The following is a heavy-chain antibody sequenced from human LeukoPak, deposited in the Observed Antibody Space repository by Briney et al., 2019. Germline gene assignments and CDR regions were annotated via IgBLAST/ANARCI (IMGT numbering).Heavy chain of an antibody. CDR3: ARFQGAHY. Sequence: GGSLRLSCAASGFTFSSYAMSWVRQAPGKGLEWVSGISGSGGSTYYADSVKGRFTISRDNTKNSLYLQMNSLRAEDTAVYYCARFQGAHYWGQGTLVTVSS. CDR1: GFTFSSYA. J-gene: IGHJ4*02. D-gene: IGHD4/OR15-4a*01. CDR2: ISGSGGST. V-gene: IGHV3-23*01.